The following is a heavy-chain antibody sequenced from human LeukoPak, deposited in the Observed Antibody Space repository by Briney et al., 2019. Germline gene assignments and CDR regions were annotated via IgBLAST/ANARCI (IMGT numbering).Heavy chain of an antibody. CDR2: IKQDGSEK. J-gene: IGHJ3*02. V-gene: IGHV3-7*01. CDR1: GFTFSSYW. CDR3: TSYDSSGDDVFDI. D-gene: IGHD3-22*01. Sequence: GGSLRLSCAASGFTFSSYWMSWVRQAPGKGLEWVANIKQDGSEKYYVDSVKGRFTISRDNSKNTLYLQMNSLRAEDTAVYYCTSYDSSGDDVFDIWGQGTMVTVSS.